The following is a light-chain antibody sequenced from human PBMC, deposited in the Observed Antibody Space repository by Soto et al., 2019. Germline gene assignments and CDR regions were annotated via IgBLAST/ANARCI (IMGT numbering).Light chain of an antibody. Sequence: EIVLTQSPGTLSLSPGERATLSCRASKSVSSSYLAWYQQKPGQAPRLLIYGASSRATGIPDRVSGSGSGTDFTLTIIRLEPEDFAVYYCQQYGSSPKYTFGQGTKLEIK. J-gene: IGKJ2*01. CDR1: KSVSSSY. V-gene: IGKV3-20*01. CDR2: GAS. CDR3: QQYGSSPKYT.